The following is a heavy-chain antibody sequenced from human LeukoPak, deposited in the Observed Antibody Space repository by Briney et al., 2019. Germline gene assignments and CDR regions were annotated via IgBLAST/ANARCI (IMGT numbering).Heavy chain of an antibody. Sequence: SETLSLTCTVSGYSISSGDYWGWIRQPPGEGLEWIGSIYHSGSTYYNPSVKSRVTISVDTSKNQFSLTLSSVTAADTAVYYCARMVRGVRAFDIWGQGTMVTVSS. J-gene: IGHJ3*02. CDR1: GYSISSGDY. V-gene: IGHV4-38-2*02. D-gene: IGHD3-10*01. CDR3: ARMVRGVRAFDI. CDR2: IYHSGST.